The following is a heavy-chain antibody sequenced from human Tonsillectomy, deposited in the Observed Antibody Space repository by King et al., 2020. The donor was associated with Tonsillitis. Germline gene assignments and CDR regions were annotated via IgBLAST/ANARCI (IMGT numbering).Heavy chain of an antibody. CDR3: AAAWRYFDL. CDR2: ISSSSSYT. V-gene: IGHV3-11*06. Sequence: VQLVESGGGLVKPGGSLRLSCAASGFTFSDYYMGWIRQAPGKGLEWVSYISSSSSYTNYAESVKGRFTISRDNAKNSLFLQMNSLTAEDTAVYYCAAAWRYFDLWGRGTLVSVSS. CDR1: GFTFSDYY. J-gene: IGHJ2*01. D-gene: IGHD3-3*01.